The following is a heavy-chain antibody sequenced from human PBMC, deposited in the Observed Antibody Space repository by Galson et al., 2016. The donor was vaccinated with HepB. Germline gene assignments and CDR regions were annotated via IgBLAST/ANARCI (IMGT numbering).Heavy chain of an antibody. CDR3: ASRSLLGRGYYFDY. D-gene: IGHD2-15*01. J-gene: IGHJ4*01. CDR1: GGSLTGTNYY. Sequence: ETLSLTCSVSGGSLTGTNYYWGWIRQPPGKALEWIGTMYYGGSTHYNPSLERRVTISVDKSRNQFSLMLTSVTAADTAVFFCASRSLLGRGYYFDYWGHGTLVAVSS. CDR2: MYYGGST. V-gene: IGHV4-39*01.